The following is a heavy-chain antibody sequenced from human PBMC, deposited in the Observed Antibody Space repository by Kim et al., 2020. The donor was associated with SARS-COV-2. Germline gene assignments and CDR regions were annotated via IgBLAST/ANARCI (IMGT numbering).Heavy chain of an antibody. Sequence: GGSLRLSCAASGFTVSTNYMNWVRQVPGKGLECVSVTYTDGSTYYADSVKGRFTISRDKSKNTLYLQMNSLRAEDTAVYYCARENSYYFDYWGQGTLVTVSS. J-gene: IGHJ4*02. D-gene: IGHD6-6*01. V-gene: IGHV3-53*01. CDR2: TYTDGST. CDR1: GFTVSTNY. CDR3: ARENSYYFDY.